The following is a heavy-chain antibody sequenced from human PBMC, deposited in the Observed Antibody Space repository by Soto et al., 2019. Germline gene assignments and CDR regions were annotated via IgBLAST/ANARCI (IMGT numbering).Heavy chain of an antibody. CDR3: ARVPLGLAIDHGMDV. V-gene: IGHV3-30-3*01. J-gene: IGHJ6*02. CDR1: GFTFRNHA. D-gene: IGHD3-3*01. Sequence: QVQLVESGGTVVLPGRSLRLSCAVSGFTFRNHAMHWVRQAPGKGLEWVAVISFDGNTKYYADSVKGRVSVSRDNFANTLFLQMGNLRIEDTAVYYCARVPLGLAIDHGMDVWGHGTTVIVSS. CDR2: ISFDGNTK.